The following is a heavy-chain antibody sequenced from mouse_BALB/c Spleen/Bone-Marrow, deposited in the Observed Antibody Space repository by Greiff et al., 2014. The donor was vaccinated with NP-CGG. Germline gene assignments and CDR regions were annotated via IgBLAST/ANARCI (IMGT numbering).Heavy chain of an antibody. J-gene: IGHJ4*01. CDR3: ARWLLPYYAMDY. V-gene: IGHV1S56*01. D-gene: IGHD2-3*01. CDR2: IYPVNVHA. CDR1: GYTFTNYY. Sequence: LVESGPELVKPGASVRISCKASGYTFTNYYIHWVKQRPGQGLEWIGWIYPVNVHANFNEKFRGKATLTADKSSSTAYMQLSSLTSEDSAVYFRARWLLPYYAMDYWGQGTSVTVSS.